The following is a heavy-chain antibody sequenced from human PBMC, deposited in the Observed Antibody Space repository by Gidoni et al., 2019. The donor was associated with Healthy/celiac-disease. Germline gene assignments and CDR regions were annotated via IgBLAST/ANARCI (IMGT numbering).Heavy chain of an antibody. V-gene: IGHV4-34*01. Sequence: QVQLQQWGAGLLKPSEPLSLTCSVYGGSFSGYYWSWIRQPPGKGLEWIGEINHSGSTNYNPSLKSRVTISVDTSKNQFSLKLSSVTAADTAVYYCARGRPLYYYGSGSYYRRWFDPWGQGTLVTVSS. J-gene: IGHJ5*02. CDR1: GGSFSGYY. D-gene: IGHD3-10*01. CDR3: ARGRPLYYYGSGSYYRRWFDP. CDR2: INHSGST.